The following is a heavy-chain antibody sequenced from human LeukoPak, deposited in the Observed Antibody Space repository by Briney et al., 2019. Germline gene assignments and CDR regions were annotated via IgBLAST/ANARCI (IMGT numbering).Heavy chain of an antibody. D-gene: IGHD6-13*01. V-gene: IGHV1-69*13. CDR3: ARDHGYSSSWYHFDY. Sequence: SVKVSCKASGYTFTSYDISWVRQAPGQGLEWMGGIIPIFGTANYAQRFQGRVTITADESTSTAYMELSSLRSEDTAVYYCARDHGYSSSWYHFDYWGQGTLVTVSS. CDR1: GYTFTSYD. J-gene: IGHJ4*02. CDR2: IIPIFGTA.